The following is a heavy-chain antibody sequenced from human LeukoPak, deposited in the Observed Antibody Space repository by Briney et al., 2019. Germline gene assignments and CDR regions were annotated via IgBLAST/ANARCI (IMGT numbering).Heavy chain of an antibody. Sequence: GESLKISCKGSGYNFTNYYIGWMRQMPGKGLEWMGIIYPGDSNIRYSPSFQGQVTISPDKSISTAYLQWSSLKASDSAMYYCARSDSSGPARGIQHWGQGTLVTVSS. J-gene: IGHJ1*01. CDR3: ARSDSSGPARGIQH. CDR2: IYPGDSNI. CDR1: GYNFTNYY. V-gene: IGHV5-51*01. D-gene: IGHD3-22*01.